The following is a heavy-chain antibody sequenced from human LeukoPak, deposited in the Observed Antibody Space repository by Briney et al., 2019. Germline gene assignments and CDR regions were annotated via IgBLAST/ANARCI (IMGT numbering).Heavy chain of an antibody. V-gene: IGHV4-59*01. CDR3: ARGYSSSWAYLDY. J-gene: IGHJ4*02. D-gene: IGHD6-13*01. Sequence: PSETLSLTCTVSGGFISSYYWSWIRQPPGKGLEWIGYIYYSGSTNYNPSLKSRVTISVDTSKNQFSLKLSSVTAADTAVYYCARGYSSSWAYLDYWGQGTLVTVSS. CDR1: GGFISSYY. CDR2: IYYSGST.